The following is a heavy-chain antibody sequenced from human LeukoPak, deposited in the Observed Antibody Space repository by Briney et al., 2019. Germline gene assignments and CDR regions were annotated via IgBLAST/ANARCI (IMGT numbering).Heavy chain of an antibody. J-gene: IGHJ4*02. D-gene: IGHD6-13*01. V-gene: IGHV3-30*18. CDR2: ISHDESNK. Sequence: GGSLRLSCAASGFIFSSYGMHWVRQAPGKGLGGGAVISHDESNKYYADSVKGRFTISRDNAKNTLYLQMNSLRAEDTAVYYCAKDQATAGMTLDNWGQGTLVTVSS. CDR1: GFIFSSYG. CDR3: AKDQATAGMTLDN.